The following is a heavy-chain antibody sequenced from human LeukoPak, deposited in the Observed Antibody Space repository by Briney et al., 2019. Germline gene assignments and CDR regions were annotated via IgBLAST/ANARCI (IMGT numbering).Heavy chain of an antibody. CDR3: ARIVVVPAGQAAAGVRYFDL. J-gene: IGHJ2*01. CDR2: INAGNGNT. V-gene: IGHV1-3*01. CDR1: GYTFTSYA. Sequence: GASVKVSCKASGYTFTSYAMHWVRQAPGQRLEWMGWINAGNGNTKYSQKFQGRVTITRDTSASTAYMELSSLRSEDTAVYYCARIVVVPAGQAAAGVRYFDLWGRGTLVTVSS. D-gene: IGHD2-2*01.